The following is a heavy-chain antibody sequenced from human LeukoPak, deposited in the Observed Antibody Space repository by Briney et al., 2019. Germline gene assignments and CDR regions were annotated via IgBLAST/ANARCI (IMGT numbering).Heavy chain of an antibody. D-gene: IGHD3-22*01. CDR3: ASNSSDRTGFDY. CDR1: GFTFSGYG. Sequence: GGSLRLSCAACGFTFSGYGIHWVRQAPGKGLEWVAFIRYDGSNEYFADSVKGRFTISRDNSKNTLYLQMSSLRAEDTAVYYCASNSSDRTGFDYWGQGTLVTVSS. J-gene: IGHJ4*02. V-gene: IGHV3-30*02. CDR2: IRYDGSNE.